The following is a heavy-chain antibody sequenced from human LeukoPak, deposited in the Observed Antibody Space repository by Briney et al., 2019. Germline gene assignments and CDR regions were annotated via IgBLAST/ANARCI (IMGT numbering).Heavy chain of an antibody. Sequence: PGGSLRLSCAASGFTVSSNYMSWVRQAPGKGLEWVSVIYSGGSTYYADSVKGRFTISRDNSKNTLYLQMNSLRAEDTAVYYCAKSVVRGVTYYYYYYMDVWGKGTTVTISS. V-gene: IGHV3-53*05. CDR2: IYSGGST. CDR3: AKSVVRGVTYYYYYYMDV. J-gene: IGHJ6*03. CDR1: GFTVSSNY. D-gene: IGHD3-10*01.